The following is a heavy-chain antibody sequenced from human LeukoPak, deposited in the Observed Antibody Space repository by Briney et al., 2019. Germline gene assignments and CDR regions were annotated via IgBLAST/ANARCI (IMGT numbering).Heavy chain of an antibody. CDR3: ARGSIVGARSNWFDP. Sequence: SQTLSLTCTVSGGSISSGGYYWSWIRQPPGMGLEWIGYVYHTGSTYYSPSLESRVTMSVDRSKSQFSLNLSSMTAADTAVYYCARGSIVGARSNWFDPCGQGTLVTVSS. D-gene: IGHD1-26*01. CDR1: GGSISSGGYY. J-gene: IGHJ5*02. CDR2: VYHTGST. V-gene: IGHV4-30-2*01.